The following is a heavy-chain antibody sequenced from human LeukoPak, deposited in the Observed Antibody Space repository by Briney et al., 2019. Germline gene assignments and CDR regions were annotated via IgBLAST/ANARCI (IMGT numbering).Heavy chain of an antibody. CDR2: IIPIFGTA. CDR1: GGTFSSYA. Sequence: ASVKVSCKASGGTFSSYAISWVRQAPGQGLEWMGGIIPIFGTANYAQKFQGRVTITADKSTSTAYMELSSLRSEDTAVYYCAGYAVARAMSYFDYWGQGTLVTVSS. D-gene: IGHD6-19*01. CDR3: AGYAVARAMSYFDY. J-gene: IGHJ4*02. V-gene: IGHV1-69*06.